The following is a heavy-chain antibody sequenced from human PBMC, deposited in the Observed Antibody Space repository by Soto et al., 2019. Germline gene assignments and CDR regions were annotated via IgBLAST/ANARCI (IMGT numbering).Heavy chain of an antibody. Sequence: SVKVSCKASGGTFSSYAISWVRQAPGQGLEWMGGIIPIFGTANYAQKFQGRVTITADESTSTAYMELSSLRSEDTAVYYCARDRPLRLGVPAAMNVADYYYYGMDVWGQGTTVTVSS. CDR2: IIPIFGTA. CDR1: GGTFSSYA. D-gene: IGHD2-2*01. V-gene: IGHV1-69*13. CDR3: ARDRPLRLGVPAAMNVADYYYYGMDV. J-gene: IGHJ6*02.